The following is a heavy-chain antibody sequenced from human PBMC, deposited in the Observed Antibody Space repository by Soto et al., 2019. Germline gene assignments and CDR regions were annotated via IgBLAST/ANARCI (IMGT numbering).Heavy chain of an antibody. CDR3: ARDSTTSGSYGNFLVS. J-gene: IGHJ1*01. V-gene: IGHV4-61*01. CDR2: IYNSGST. CDR1: GGSVSSGSQY. Sequence: SETLSLTCTVSGGSVSSGSQYWSWVRQPPGKALEWIGNIYNSGSTNFNPSLKSRVTISVDTSKNQLSLRLSSLPAADTAVYYCARDSTTSGSYGNFLVSWAQDTLGPVSS. D-gene: IGHD3-10*01.